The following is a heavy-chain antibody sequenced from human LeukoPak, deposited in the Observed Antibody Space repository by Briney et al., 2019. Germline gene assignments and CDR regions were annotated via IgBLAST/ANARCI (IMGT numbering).Heavy chain of an antibody. CDR3: ARDHTAMASDY. Sequence: SETLSLTCTVSGGSITSASYYWSGVRQPAGKGLEWIGRIYSTGSTYYNPSLKSRVTISLDTSKNQFSLKLSSVTAADTAVYYCARDHTAMASDYWGQGTLVTISS. CDR1: GGSITSASYY. V-gene: IGHV4-61*02. J-gene: IGHJ4*02. D-gene: IGHD5-18*01. CDR2: IYSTGST.